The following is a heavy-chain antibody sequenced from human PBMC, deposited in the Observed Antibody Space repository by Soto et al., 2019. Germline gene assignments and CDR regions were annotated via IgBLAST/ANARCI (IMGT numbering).Heavy chain of an antibody. Sequence: QVQLVESGGGVVQPGRSLTLSCAASGFTFRIYAMHWVRQAPGKGLECVAVISYDGSNKFYRDSVKGRFTISRDNSKNTLYLQINSLRYEDTAVYYCARGYREDIAVVIGARPGEYGVDVWGQGTKVTVSS. D-gene: IGHD2-15*01. CDR2: ISYDGSNK. CDR1: GFTFRIYA. J-gene: IGHJ6*02. CDR3: ARGYREDIAVVIGARPGEYGVDV. V-gene: IGHV3-30-3*01.